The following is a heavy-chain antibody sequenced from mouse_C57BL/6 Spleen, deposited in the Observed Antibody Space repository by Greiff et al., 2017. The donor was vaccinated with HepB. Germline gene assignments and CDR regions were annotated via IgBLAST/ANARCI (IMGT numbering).Heavy chain of an antibody. D-gene: IGHD2-4*01. CDR3: ARSICYDYGGGPLFDY. CDR2: INPSNGGT. CDR1: GYTFTSYW. V-gene: IGHV1-53*01. J-gene: IGHJ2*01. Sequence: QVQLQQPGTELVKPGASVKLSCKASGYTFTSYWMHWVKQRPGQGLEWIGNINPSNGGTNYNEKFKSKATLTVDKSSSTAYMQLSSLTSEDSAVYYCARSICYDYGGGPLFDYWGQGTTLTVSS.